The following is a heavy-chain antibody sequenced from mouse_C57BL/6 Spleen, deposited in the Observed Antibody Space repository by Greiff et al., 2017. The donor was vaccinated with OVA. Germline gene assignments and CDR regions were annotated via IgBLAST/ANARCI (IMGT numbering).Heavy chain of an antibody. J-gene: IGHJ4*01. CDR1: GYTFTSYW. CDR2: IDPSDSYT. V-gene: IGHV1-69*01. Sequence: QVQLQQPGAELVMPGASVKLSCKASGYTFTSYWMNWVKQRPGQGLEWIGEIDPSDSYTNYNQKFKGKSTLTVDKSSSTAYMQLSSLTSEDAAVYYCALWSEAMDYWGQGTSVTVSS. CDR3: ALWSEAMDY. D-gene: IGHD1-1*02.